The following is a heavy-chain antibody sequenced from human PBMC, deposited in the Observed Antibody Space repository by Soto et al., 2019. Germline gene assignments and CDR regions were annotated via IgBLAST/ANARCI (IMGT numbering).Heavy chain of an antibody. CDR3: ARSSSSGGPTFDF. CDR2: IYPADSAT. CDR1: VYSFSTYW. J-gene: IGHJ4*02. V-gene: IGHV5-51*01. D-gene: IGHD2-15*01. Sequence: PGESLKISCKGSVYSFSTYWIGWVRQMPGRGLEWMGIIYPADSATRYSPSFQGQVTISADKSITTAYLQWSSLQASDTAMYYCARSSSSGGPTFDFWGQGTLVTVSS.